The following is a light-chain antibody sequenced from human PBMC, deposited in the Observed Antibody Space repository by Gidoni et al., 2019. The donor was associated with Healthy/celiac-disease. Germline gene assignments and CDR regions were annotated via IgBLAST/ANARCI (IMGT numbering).Light chain of an antibody. CDR3: QQGRT. CDR1: QSVSRSY. Sequence: EIVLTQSPGTLSLSPGESATLPCRARQSVSRSYLAWYQQTPGQAPRLLIYGASSRATGIPDRFSGSGSGTDFTLTISRLEPEDFAVYYCQQGRTFGQGTKVEIK. J-gene: IGKJ1*01. V-gene: IGKV3-20*01. CDR2: GAS.